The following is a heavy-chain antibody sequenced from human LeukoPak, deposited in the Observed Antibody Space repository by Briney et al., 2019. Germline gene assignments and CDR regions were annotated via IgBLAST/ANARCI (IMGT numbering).Heavy chain of an antibody. J-gene: IGHJ4*02. Sequence: QSGGCPRLSCAASGFTFSTYEMNWVRQAPGKGLEWISYISSNVKTIYYSDSVKGRFTISRDNAKNSLYLQMNSLRAEDTAVYYCAALWPFDYWGQGTLVSVSS. V-gene: IGHV3-48*03. CDR2: ISSNVKTI. D-gene: IGHD2-21*01. CDR1: GFTFSTYE. CDR3: AALWPFDY.